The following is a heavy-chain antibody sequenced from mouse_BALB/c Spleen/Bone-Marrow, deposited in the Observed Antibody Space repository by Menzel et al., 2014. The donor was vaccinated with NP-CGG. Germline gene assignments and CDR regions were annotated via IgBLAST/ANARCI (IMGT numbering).Heavy chain of an antibody. D-gene: IGHD2-14*01. V-gene: IGHV1S137*01. CDR2: ISGYYGDA. J-gene: IGHJ4*01. Sequence: VQLQESGAKLVRPGVSVKISCKGSGYTFTDHAMHWVKRSHAKSLEWIGLISGYYGDAIYNQKLKGKATMTVDKSSSTAYMELARLTSEDSAIYYCARSGKVRNAMDYWGQGTSVTVSS. CDR1: GYTFTDHA. CDR3: ARSGKVRNAMDY.